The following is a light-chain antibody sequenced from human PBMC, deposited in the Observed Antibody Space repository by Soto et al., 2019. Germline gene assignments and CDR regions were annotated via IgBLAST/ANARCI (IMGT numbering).Light chain of an antibody. CDR3: SSYTTNNAHV. V-gene: IGLV2-14*01. CDR2: EVD. Sequence: QSVLTQPASVSGSPGQSITISCTGTSSDVGFYNYVSWYQQQHPGKAPKLMIYEVDNRPSGVSIRFSGSKSGSTASLTISGLQAEDEADYFCSSYTTNNAHVFGGGTKLTVL. CDR1: SSDVGFYNY. J-gene: IGLJ2*01.